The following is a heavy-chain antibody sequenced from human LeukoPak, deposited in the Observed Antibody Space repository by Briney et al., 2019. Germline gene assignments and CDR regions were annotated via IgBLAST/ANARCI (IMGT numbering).Heavy chain of an antibody. CDR3: ASGPTGFA. V-gene: IGHV3-74*01. CDR1: GFTFSRYW. Sequence: PGGSLRLSCVASGFTFSRYWMHWVRLAPGKGLVWVSRINSDGSTTIYADSVKGRFTISRDNAKNTLYLQMNSLRAEDTAVYFCASGPTGFAWGQGTLVTVSS. J-gene: IGHJ5*02. CDR2: INSDGSTT. D-gene: IGHD1-14*01.